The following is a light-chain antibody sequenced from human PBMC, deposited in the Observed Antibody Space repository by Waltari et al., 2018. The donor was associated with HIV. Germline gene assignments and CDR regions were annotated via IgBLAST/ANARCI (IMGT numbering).Light chain of an antibody. CDR1: QTISSN. CDR3: QQYSHWPLMYN. CDR2: AAS. J-gene: IGKJ2*01. Sequence: EIVMTQSPATLSVSPGERATLSCRASQTISSNLAWYQHKPSQSPRLLIYAASTRATGIPARFSASGSGTEFTLTISSLQSEDFAVYYCQQYSHWPLMYNFGQGTKLEIK. V-gene: IGKV3-15*01.